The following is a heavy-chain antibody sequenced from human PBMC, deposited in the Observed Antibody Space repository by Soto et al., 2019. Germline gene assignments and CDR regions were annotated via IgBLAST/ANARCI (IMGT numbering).Heavy chain of an antibody. D-gene: IGHD1-26*01. J-gene: IGHJ3*02. V-gene: IGHV4-59*01. CDR2: IYYSGST. Sequence: SETLSLTCTVSGGSISSYYWSWIRQPPGKGLEWIGYIYYSGSTNYNPSLKSRVTISVDTSKNQFSLKLSSVTAADTAVYYCARDKYSGSYHVGYDAVDIWGQGTMVTVSS. CDR1: GGSISSYY. CDR3: ARDKYSGSYHVGYDAVDI.